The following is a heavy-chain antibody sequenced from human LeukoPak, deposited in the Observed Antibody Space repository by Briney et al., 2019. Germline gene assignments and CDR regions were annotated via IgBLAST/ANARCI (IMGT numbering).Heavy chain of an antibody. CDR3: AKNIALTGEFDS. Sequence: GASVKLSCKASGYTFTSYDVNWFRQATGHALEWMGWMNPNSGNTGYAQKFQGRVSLTRDTSISTAYLELISLRTEDTAVYYFAKNIALTGEFDSWGQGTLVTVSS. D-gene: IGHD7-27*01. CDR1: GYTFTSYD. CDR2: MNPNSGNT. V-gene: IGHV1-8*01. J-gene: IGHJ4*02.